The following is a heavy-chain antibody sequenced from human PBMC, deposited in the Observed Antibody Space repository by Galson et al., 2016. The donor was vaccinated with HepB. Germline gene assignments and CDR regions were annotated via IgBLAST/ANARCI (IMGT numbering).Heavy chain of an antibody. Sequence: SVKVSCKASGYIFTAHYMHWVRQAPGQGLEWMGIINPSRGSTSYTQKFHGRITMTSDSSTNTVYMELSSLTYEDTAVYFCARAAREIPRVISDSWGQGSLVLVSS. CDR3: ARAAREIPRVISDS. V-gene: IGHV1-46*01. J-gene: IGHJ4*02. CDR1: GYIFTAHY. CDR2: INPSRGST. D-gene: IGHD2-21*01.